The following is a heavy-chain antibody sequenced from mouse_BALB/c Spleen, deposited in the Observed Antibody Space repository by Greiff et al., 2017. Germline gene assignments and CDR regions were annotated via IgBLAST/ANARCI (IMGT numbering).Heavy chain of an antibody. CDR2: ISSGSSTI. V-gene: IGHV5-17*02. CDR1: GFTFSSFG. D-gene: IGHD2-14*01. CDR3: ARRKGIVSHYYAMYY. Sequence: EVKLVESGGGLVQPGGSRKLSCAASGFTFSSFGMHWVRQAPEKGLEWVAYISSGSSTIYYADTVKGRFTISRDNPKNTLFLQMTSLRSEDTAMYYCARRKGIVSHYYAMYYWGQGASVTVSS. J-gene: IGHJ4*01.